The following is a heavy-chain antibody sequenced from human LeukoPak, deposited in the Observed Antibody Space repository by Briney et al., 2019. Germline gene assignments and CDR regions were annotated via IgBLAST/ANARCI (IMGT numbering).Heavy chain of an antibody. CDR3: ASEFLDYDSSGYPHGYFRH. V-gene: IGHV3-23*01. D-gene: IGHD3-22*01. Sequence: PGGSLRLSCAASGFTFSNYAMAWVRQSPGKGLEWVSAISASGGGTYFADSVKGRFTISRDDFKNTIYLQMNSLSADDTAVYYCASEFLDYDSSGYPHGYFRHWGQGTLVTVSS. J-gene: IGHJ1*01. CDR1: GFTFSNYA. CDR2: ISASGGGT.